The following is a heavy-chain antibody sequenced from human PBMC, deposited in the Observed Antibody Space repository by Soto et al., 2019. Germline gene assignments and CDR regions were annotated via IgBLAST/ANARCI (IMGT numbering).Heavy chain of an antibody. D-gene: IGHD5-12*01. J-gene: IGHJ4*02. CDR2: IYYSGTT. V-gene: IGHV4-28*03. CDR3: AREGNLGRWLQPLDF. Sequence: TSETLFLPCAVSGYSISSSNRWGWVRQPPGKGLEWIGYIYYSGTTYYNPSLKSRVTMSVDTSKNQFSLRLISVTAADTAKYFCAREGNLGRWLQPLDFWGQGTLVTVSS. CDR1: GYSISSSNR.